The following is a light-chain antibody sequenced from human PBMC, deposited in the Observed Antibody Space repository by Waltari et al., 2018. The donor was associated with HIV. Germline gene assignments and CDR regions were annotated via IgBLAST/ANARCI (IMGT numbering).Light chain of an antibody. V-gene: IGKV3-20*01. Sequence: EIVLTQSPGTLSLSPGERATLSCRASQSVRSASLAWYQPNPGQAPRLLVFGASSRAPGSPDRFSGSGAVTDFILTISRLEPEDCAVYYCQQYAASPLTFGGGTRVEIK. CDR1: QSVRSAS. CDR3: QQYAASPLT. J-gene: IGKJ4*01. CDR2: GAS.